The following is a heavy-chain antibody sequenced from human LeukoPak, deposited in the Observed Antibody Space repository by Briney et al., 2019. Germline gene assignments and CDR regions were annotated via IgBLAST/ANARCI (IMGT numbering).Heavy chain of an antibody. V-gene: IGHV3-53*01. CDR1: GFIVSCHY. CDR2: IYTSGTT. D-gene: IGHD3-3*01. CDR3: ARDKPGFLEGDMDV. J-gene: IGHJ6*03. Sequence: GSLRLSCAASGFIVSCHYMSWVRQAPGKGLEWVSLIYTSGTTTYADSVKGRFTISRDPSKNTLFLQMNRLRVEDTAVYYCARDKPGFLEGDMDVWGIGTTVTVSS.